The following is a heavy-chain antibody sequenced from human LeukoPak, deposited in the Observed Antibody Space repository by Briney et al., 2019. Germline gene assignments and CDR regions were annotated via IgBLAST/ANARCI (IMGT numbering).Heavy chain of an antibody. D-gene: IGHD3-10*01. V-gene: IGHV4-34*01. J-gene: IGHJ4*02. Sequence: SETLSLTCAVYGGSLSGYYWSWIRQPPGKGLEWIGEINHSGSTNYNPSLKSRVTISVDTSKNQFSLKLSSVTAADTAVYYCARGRSITMVRGSEFDYWGQGTLVTVSS. CDR2: INHSGST. CDR3: ARGRSITMVRGSEFDY. CDR1: GGSLSGYY.